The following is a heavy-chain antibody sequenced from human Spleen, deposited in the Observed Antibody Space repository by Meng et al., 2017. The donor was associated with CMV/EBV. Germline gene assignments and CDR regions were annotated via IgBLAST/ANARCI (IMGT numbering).Heavy chain of an antibody. V-gene: IGHV3-20*04. CDR2: INWNDGST. CDR1: GFTFDDHG. CDR3: ARDWGSMGGYYYGLDV. Sequence: GGSLRLSCATSGFTFDDHGMVWVRQAPGKGLEWVAGINWNDGSTAYGDSVQGRFTISRDNAKNSLYLQMNSLRAEDTALYYCARDWGSMGGYYYGLDVWGQGTTVTVSS. D-gene: IGHD3-16*01. J-gene: IGHJ6*02.